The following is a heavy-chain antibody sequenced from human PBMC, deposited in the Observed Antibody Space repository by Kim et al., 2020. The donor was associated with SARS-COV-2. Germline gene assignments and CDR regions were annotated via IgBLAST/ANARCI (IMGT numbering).Heavy chain of an antibody. Sequence: GGSLRLSCAASGFTFSSYEMNWVRQAPGKGLEWVSYISSSGSTIYYADSVKGRFTISRDNAKNSLYLQMNSLRAEDTAVYYCARGYSSSWSGWNPGRTGHYYYYYGMDVWGQGTTVTVSS. D-gene: IGHD6-13*01. CDR1: GFTFSSYE. CDR3: ARGYSSSWSGWNPGRTGHYYYYYGMDV. J-gene: IGHJ6*02. V-gene: IGHV3-48*03. CDR2: ISSSGSTI.